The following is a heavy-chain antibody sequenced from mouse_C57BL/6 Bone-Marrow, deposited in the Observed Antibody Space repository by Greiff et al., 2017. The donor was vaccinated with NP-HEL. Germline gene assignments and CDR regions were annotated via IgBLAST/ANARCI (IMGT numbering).Heavy chain of an antibody. CDR1: GYTFTSCW. J-gene: IGHJ2*01. D-gene: IGHD3-2*02. CDR2: IYPGNSDT. V-gene: IGHV1-5*01. Sequence: VQLQQSGTVLARPGASVKMSCKTSGYTFTSCWMHWVKQRPGQGLEWIGAIYPGNSDTSYNQKFKGKAKLTAVTSASTAYMELSSLTNEDSAVYYCTRDSSGYCFNFDYWGQGTTLTVSS. CDR3: TRDSSGYCFNFDY.